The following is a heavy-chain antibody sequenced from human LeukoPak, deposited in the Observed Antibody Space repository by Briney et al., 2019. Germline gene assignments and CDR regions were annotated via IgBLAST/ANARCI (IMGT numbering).Heavy chain of an antibody. CDR2: ISYDGSNK. CDR3: ARGMMATTHAFDI. CDR1: GFTFSSYA. Sequence: TGGSLRLSCAASGFTFSSYAMHWFRQAPGKGLEWVAVISYDGSNKYYADSVKGRLTISRDNSKNTLYLQTNSLRAEDTAVYYCARGMMATTHAFDIWGQGTMVTVSS. V-gene: IGHV3-30*04. J-gene: IGHJ3*02. D-gene: IGHD5-24*01.